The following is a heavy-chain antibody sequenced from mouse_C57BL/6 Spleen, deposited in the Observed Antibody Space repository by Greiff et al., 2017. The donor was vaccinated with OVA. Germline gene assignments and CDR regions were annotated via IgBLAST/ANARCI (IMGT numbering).Heavy chain of an antibody. CDR1: GYTFTSYW. V-gene: IGHV1-52*01. Sequence: VQLQQPGAELVRPGSSVKLSCKASGYTFTSYWMHWVKQRPIQGLEWIGNIDPSDSETHYNQKFKDKATLTVDKSSSTAYMQLSSLTSEDSAVYYCARRRTGTTVVAPYFDYWGQGTTLTVSS. D-gene: IGHD1-1*01. CDR2: IDPSDSET. J-gene: IGHJ2*01. CDR3: ARRRTGTTVVAPYFDY.